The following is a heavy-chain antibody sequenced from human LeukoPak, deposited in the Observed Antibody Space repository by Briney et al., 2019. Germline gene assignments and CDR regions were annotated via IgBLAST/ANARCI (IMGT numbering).Heavy chain of an antibody. CDR1: GVSISSYY. J-gene: IGHJ4*02. CDR3: ARGAYHYGSGSYYFDY. Sequence: SETLSLTCTVSGVSISSYYWSWIRQPAGKGQEWIGRIYTSGSTNHNPSLKSRVTMSVDKSKNQLSLKLSSVTAADTAMYYCARGAYHYGSGSYYFDYWGQGTLVTVSS. D-gene: IGHD3-10*01. CDR2: IYTSGST. V-gene: IGHV4-4*07.